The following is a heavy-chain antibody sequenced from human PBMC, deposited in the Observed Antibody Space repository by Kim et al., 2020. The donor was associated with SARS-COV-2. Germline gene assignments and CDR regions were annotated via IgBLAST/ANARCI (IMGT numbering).Heavy chain of an antibody. Sequence: GGSLRLSCATSGFTVSRNYMSWVRQAPGKGLDWVAVIYSGGGTYYADSMKGRFTISRDIFKNTLYLQMNSLRGDDTAVYYCAGGGTSYFYGMGVWGQGTTVIVSS. J-gene: IGHJ6*02. D-gene: IGHD3-16*01. CDR1: GFTVSRNY. V-gene: IGHV3-66*01. CDR3: AGGGTSYFYGMGV. CDR2: IYSGGGT.